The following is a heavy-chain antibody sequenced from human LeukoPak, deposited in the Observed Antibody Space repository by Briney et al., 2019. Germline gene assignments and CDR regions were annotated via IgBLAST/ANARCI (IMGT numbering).Heavy chain of an antibody. V-gene: IGHV3-9*03. Sequence: GGSLRLSCAASGFTFDDYAMHWVRQAPGKGLEGVSGISWNSGSKVYADAVKGRFTISRDNAKTFLYLQMNSLRAEDMALYYCAKDLHGGGSSTSGPLDIWGQGTMVTVSS. CDR1: GFTFDDYA. D-gene: IGHD2-2*01. CDR3: AKDLHGGGSSTSGPLDI. CDR2: ISWNSGSK. J-gene: IGHJ3*02.